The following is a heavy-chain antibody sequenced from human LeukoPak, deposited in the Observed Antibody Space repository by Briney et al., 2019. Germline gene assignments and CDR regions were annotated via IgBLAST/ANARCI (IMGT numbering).Heavy chain of an antibody. J-gene: IGHJ3*02. CDR3: ARVLWFGELADPFDI. V-gene: IGHV4-4*07. Sequence: SETLSLTCTVSGGSISSYYWAWIRQPAGKGLECIGRIYYTGSTNYNPSLKSRVTMSVEMSKNQFSLKLSSVTAADTAVYYCARVLWFGELADPFDIWGQGTMVIVSS. D-gene: IGHD3-10*01. CDR2: IYYTGST. CDR1: GGSISSYY.